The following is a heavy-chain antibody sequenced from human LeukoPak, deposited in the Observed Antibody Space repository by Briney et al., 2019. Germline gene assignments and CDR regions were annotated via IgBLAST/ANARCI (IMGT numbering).Heavy chain of an antibody. J-gene: IGHJ4*02. Sequence: ASVKVSCKASGYTFTGYYMHWVRQAPGQGPEWMGWINPNSGGTNYAQKFQGRVTMTRDTSISTAYMELSRLRSDDTAVYYCARVKVIIFGVVTPFDYWGQGTLVTVSS. D-gene: IGHD3-3*01. CDR2: INPNSGGT. CDR1: GYTFTGYY. CDR3: ARVKVIIFGVVTPFDY. V-gene: IGHV1-2*02.